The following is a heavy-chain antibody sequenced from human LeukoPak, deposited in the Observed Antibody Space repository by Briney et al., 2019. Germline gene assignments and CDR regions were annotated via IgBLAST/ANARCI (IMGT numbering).Heavy chain of an antibody. Sequence: GGSLRLSCAASGFSLSNYGMHWVRQAPGKGLEWVAALLYDGNTKHYADSVKGRFTISRDVSKNTFYLQMNSLTAEDTAVYYCARDHRPEIQYYYMDVWGKGTTVAVSS. CDR3: ARDHRPEIQYYYMDV. V-gene: IGHV3-33*01. CDR1: GFSLSNYG. D-gene: IGHD1-14*01. J-gene: IGHJ6*03. CDR2: LLYDGNTK.